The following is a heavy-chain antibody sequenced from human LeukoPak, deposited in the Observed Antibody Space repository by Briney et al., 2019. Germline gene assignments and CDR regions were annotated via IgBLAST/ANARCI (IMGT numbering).Heavy chain of an antibody. J-gene: IGHJ3*02. CDR2: ISGSDGHT. Sequence: PGGSLRLSCAASGFTFSNYAMSWVRQAPGKGLDWVSAISGSDGHTYYADSVKGRFTISSDNSKNTLYLQMFSLRAEDTAVYYCAKGPFRVGASAVPSDAFDIWGQGTMVTVSS. CDR3: AKGPFRVGASAVPSDAFDI. D-gene: IGHD1-26*01. V-gene: IGHV3-23*01. CDR1: GFTFSNYA.